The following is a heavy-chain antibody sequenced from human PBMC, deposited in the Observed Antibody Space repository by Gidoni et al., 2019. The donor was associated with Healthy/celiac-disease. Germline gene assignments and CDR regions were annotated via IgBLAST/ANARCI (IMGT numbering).Heavy chain of an antibody. CDR2: ISGSGGST. CDR3: ANLYYGSGFPYFDY. Sequence: EVQLLESGGGLVQPGGSLRLSCAASGFTFSSYAMSWVRQAPGKGLEWVSAISGSGGSTYYADSVKDRFTISRDNSKNTLYLQMNSLRAEDTAVYYCANLYYGSGFPYFDYWGQGTLVTVSS. CDR1: GFTFSSYA. V-gene: IGHV3-23*01. J-gene: IGHJ4*02. D-gene: IGHD3-10*01.